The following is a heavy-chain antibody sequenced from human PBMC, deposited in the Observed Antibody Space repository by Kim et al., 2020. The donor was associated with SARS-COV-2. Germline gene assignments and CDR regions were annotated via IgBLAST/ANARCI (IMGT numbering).Heavy chain of an antibody. D-gene: IGHD6-13*01. Sequence: DRTYYADSVKGRFTISRDNAKNTMYLQVDSLRAEDTAVYYCAAADWLDPWGQGTLVTVSS. J-gene: IGHJ5*02. CDR2: DRT. CDR3: AAADWLDP. V-gene: IGHV3-23*01.